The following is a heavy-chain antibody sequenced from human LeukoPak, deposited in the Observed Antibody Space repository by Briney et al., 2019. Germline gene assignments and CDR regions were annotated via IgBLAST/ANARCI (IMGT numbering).Heavy chain of an antibody. D-gene: IGHD3-10*01. CDR2: ISGSGGNA. CDR3: AKAAYGPLYYFDY. CDR1: GFTFSSYA. J-gene: IGHJ4*02. Sequence: GGSLRLSCAASGFTFSSYAMSWVRQAPGKGLEWVSAISGSGGNAYYADSVKGRFTISRDNSKNTLYPQMNSLRAEDTAVYYCAKAAYGPLYYFDYWGQGTLVTVSS. V-gene: IGHV3-23*01.